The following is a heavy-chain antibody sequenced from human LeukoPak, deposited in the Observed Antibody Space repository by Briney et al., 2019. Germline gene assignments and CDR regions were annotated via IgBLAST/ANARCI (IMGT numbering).Heavy chain of an antibody. CDR1: GGSFSGYY. V-gene: IGHV4-34*01. Sequence: PSETLSLTCAVYGGSFSGYYWSWIRQPPGKGLEWIGEINHSGSTNYNPSLKSRVTISVDTSKNQFSLKLSSVTAADTAVYYCARDNEDNSGSYFAFDIWGQGTMVTVSS. CDR3: ARDNEDNSGSYFAFDI. J-gene: IGHJ3*02. CDR2: INHSGST. D-gene: IGHD3-10*01.